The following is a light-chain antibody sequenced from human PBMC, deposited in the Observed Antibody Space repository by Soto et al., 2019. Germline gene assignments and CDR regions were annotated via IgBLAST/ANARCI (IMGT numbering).Light chain of an antibody. CDR1: QSVSSRY. J-gene: IGKJ1*01. CDR3: QQYRDSPRT. V-gene: IGKV3-20*01. Sequence: EIGLTQSPGTLSSSPGERATLSCRASQSVSSRYLPWYQHKPGQAPRLLIYDSSSRATGSPDRFGGGGSGAGFTLTITRLYPEDFAVYYRQQYRDSPRTFGRGPKVAI. CDR2: DSS.